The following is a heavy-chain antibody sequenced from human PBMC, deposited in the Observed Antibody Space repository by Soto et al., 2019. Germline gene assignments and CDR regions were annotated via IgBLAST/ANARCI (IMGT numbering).Heavy chain of an antibody. CDR2: IWYDGNNK. J-gene: IGHJ3*02. Sequence: GGSLRLSCAASGFTFSSYGMHWVRQAPGKGLEWVAVIWYDGNNKYYADSVKGRFTISRDNSKNTLYLQMNSLRAEDTAVDYCARDLAPDAFDIWGQGTMVTVSS. CDR1: GFTFSSYG. V-gene: IGHV3-33*01. CDR3: ARDLAPDAFDI.